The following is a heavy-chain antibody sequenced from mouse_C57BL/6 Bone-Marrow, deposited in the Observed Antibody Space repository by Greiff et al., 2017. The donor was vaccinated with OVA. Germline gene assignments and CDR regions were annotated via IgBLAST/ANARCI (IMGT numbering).Heavy chain of an antibody. CDR1: GYTFTSYW. CDR2: IHPNSGST. CDR3: ASSTVGARGWYFDV. D-gene: IGHD1-1*01. V-gene: IGHV1-64*01. Sequence: VQLQQPGAELVKPGASVKLSCKASGYTFTSYWMHWVKQRPGQGLEWIGMIHPNSGSTNYNEKFKSKATLTVDKSSSTAYMQLSSLTSEDSAVYYCASSTVGARGWYFDVWGTGTTVTVSS. J-gene: IGHJ1*03.